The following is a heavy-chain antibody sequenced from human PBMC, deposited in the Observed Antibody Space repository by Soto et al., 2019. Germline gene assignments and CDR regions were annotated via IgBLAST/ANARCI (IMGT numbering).Heavy chain of an antibody. CDR2: INAGNGNT. J-gene: IGHJ3*02. CDR1: GYTFTSYA. V-gene: IGHV1-3*01. Sequence: QVQLVQSGAEVKKPGASVKVSCKASGYTFTSYAMHWVRQAPGQRLEWMGWINAGNGNTKYSQKFQGRVTITRETSASTAYMEVSSLRSEDTAVYYCASRIAAAGTGAFDIWGQGTMVTVSS. CDR3: ASRIAAAGTGAFDI. D-gene: IGHD6-13*01.